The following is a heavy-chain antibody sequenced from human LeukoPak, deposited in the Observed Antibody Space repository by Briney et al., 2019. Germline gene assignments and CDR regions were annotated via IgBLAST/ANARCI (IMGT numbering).Heavy chain of an antibody. J-gene: IGHJ4*02. CDR1: GGSFSGYY. CDR2: INHSGST. CDR3: ATTRGYSYGYCFDY. D-gene: IGHD5-18*01. Sequence: IPSETLSLTCAVYGGSFSGYYWSWIRQPPGKGLEWIGEINHSGSTNYNPSLKSRVTISVDTSKNQFSLKLSSVTAADTAVYYCATTRGYSYGYCFDYWGQGTLVTVSS. V-gene: IGHV4-34*09.